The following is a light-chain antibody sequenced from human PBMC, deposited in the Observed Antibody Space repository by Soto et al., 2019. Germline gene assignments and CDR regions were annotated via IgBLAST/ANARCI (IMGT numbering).Light chain of an antibody. CDR3: QQRSNWPPKIT. CDR2: DAS. CDR1: QSVSIY. J-gene: IGKJ5*01. V-gene: IGKV3-11*01. Sequence: EIVLAQSPATLSLSPGERATLSCRASQSVSIYLAWYQQKPGQAPRLLIYDASNRATGIPARFGGSGSGTDFTLTISSLEPEDFAVYYCQQRSNWPPKITFGQGTRLEIK.